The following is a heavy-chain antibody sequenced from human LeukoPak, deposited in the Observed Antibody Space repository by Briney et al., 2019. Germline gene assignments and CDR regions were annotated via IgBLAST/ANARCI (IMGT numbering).Heavy chain of an antibody. J-gene: IGHJ5*02. CDR2: ISSSGSTI. D-gene: IGHD3-10*01. CDR1: VFTFSDYY. Sequence: GGSLRLSCAASVFTFSDYYMSWIRQAPGEGLEWVSYISSSGSTIYSADSVKGRFTISRDNAKNSLYLQMNSLRAEDTAVYCCARATMVIRSNWFDPWGQGTLVTVSS. V-gene: IGHV3-11*04. CDR3: ARATMVIRSNWFDP.